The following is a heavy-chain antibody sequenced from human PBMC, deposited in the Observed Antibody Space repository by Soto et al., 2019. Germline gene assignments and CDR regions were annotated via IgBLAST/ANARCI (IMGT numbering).Heavy chain of an antibody. V-gene: IGHV4-30-2*03. Sequence: PSETLSLTCAVSGGSISSGAYSWSWIRQHPGKGLEWIGNIYNRGSPYYNPSLKSRVTISVDTSKNQFSLKLSSVTAADTAVYYCARHSYYYGSTYGCWLDPWGQGTLVTVSS. D-gene: IGHD3-10*01. CDR1: GGSISSGAYS. CDR3: ARHSYYYGSTYGCWLDP. J-gene: IGHJ5*02. CDR2: IYNRGSP.